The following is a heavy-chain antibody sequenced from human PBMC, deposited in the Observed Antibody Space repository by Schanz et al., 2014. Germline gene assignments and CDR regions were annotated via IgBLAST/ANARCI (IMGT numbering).Heavy chain of an antibody. CDR1: GFTFSDYY. Sequence: VQLVESGGGLVKPGGSLRLSCAASGFTFSDYYMSWIRQAPGKGPEWVSYISSGGSDTYYADSVQGRFTISRDNARNSLYLQMNSLRAEDTAVYYCAKCIGWYGRCAFDIWGQGTMVTVSS. CDR3: AKCIGWYGRCAFDI. D-gene: IGHD6-19*01. CDR2: ISSGGSDT. V-gene: IGHV3-11*01. J-gene: IGHJ3*02.